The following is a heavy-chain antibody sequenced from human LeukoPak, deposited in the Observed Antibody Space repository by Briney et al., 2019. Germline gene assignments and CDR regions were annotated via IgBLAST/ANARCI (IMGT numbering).Heavy chain of an antibody. V-gene: IGHV3-9*01. CDR1: GFTFDDYA. D-gene: IGHD1-1*01. J-gene: IGHJ4*02. CDR2: ISRNSGTR. CDR3: AKDISGIPGRGTYYFDY. Sequence: GGSLRLSCAASGFTFDDYAMHWVRQAPGKGLEWVSGISRNSGTRGYADSVKGRFTISRDNAKTSLYLQMNSLRAEATALYYCAKDISGIPGRGTYYFDYWGEGTLVTVSS.